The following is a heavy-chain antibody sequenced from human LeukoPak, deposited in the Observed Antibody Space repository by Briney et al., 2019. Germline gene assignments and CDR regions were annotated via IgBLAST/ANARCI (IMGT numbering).Heavy chain of an antibody. CDR3: ARGLLRFLEWAAFDI. CDR2: IIPIFGTA. V-gene: IGHV1-69*05. D-gene: IGHD3-3*01. J-gene: IGHJ3*02. Sequence: SVTVSCMASGGTFSIYAISWVRQAPGQGLEWMGGIIPIFGTANYAQKFQGRVTITTDESTSTAYMELSSLRSEDTAVYYCARGLLRFLEWAAFDIWGQGTMVTVSS. CDR1: GGTFSIYA.